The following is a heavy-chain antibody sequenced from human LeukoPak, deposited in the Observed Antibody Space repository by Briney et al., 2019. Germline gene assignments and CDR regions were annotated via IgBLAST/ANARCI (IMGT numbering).Heavy chain of an antibody. J-gene: IGHJ4*02. V-gene: IGHV4-59*01. CDR1: GGSISSYY. CDR3: ARGLELYYFDY. D-gene: IGHD1-7*01. Sequence: SETLSLTCTVSGGSISSYYWSWIRQSPGKGLEWIGYIYYSGSTNYNPCLKSRVTTSVDTSKNQFSLKLSSVTAADTAVYYCARGLELYYFDYWGQGTLVTVSS. CDR2: IYYSGST.